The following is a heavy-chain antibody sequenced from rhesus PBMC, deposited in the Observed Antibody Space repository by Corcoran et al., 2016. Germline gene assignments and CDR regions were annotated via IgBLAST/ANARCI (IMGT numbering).Heavy chain of an antibody. V-gene: IGHV4S7*01. D-gene: IGHD3-3*01. CDR3: ARDWLIRRYNRFDV. J-gene: IGHJ5-1*01. CDR1: GGSISGGYY. CDR2: IYGNRAST. Sequence: QVQLQESGPGLVKPSETLSLTCAVSGGSISGGYYWGWIRQHPGTGLEWIGNIYGNRASTDYNPSLKSRVTISKDTSKNQFSLKLSSVTAADTAVYYCARDWLIRRYNRFDVWGPGVLVTVSS.